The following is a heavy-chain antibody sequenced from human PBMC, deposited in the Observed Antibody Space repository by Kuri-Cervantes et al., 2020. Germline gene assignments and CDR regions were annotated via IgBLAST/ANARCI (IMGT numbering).Heavy chain of an antibody. D-gene: IGHD6-13*01. Sequence: GGSLRLSCAASGFIFSDYTMNWVRQAPGKGLEWISYISSSSSTIYYADSVKGRFTMSRDNSKNTLYLQMDSLRAEDTAVYYCARDHSRTWFLHFDYWGQGTLVTVSS. CDR3: ARDHSRTWFLHFDY. J-gene: IGHJ4*02. CDR1: GFIFSDYT. V-gene: IGHV3-48*01. CDR2: ISSSSSTI.